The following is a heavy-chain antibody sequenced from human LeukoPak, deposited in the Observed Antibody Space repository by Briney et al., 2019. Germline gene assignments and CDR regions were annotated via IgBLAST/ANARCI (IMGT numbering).Heavy chain of an antibody. CDR1: GYSFTSYW. CDR3: ARLQSGYSGGWYPNYYYYMDV. D-gene: IGHD6-19*01. V-gene: IGHV5-51*01. CDR2: IYPGDSDT. Sequence: GESLKISCKGSGYSFTSYWIGWVRQMPGKGLEWMGIIYPGDSDTRYSPSFQGQVTISADKSISTAYLQWSSLKASDTAMYYCARLQSGYSGGWYPNYYYYMDVWGKGTTVTVSS. J-gene: IGHJ6*03.